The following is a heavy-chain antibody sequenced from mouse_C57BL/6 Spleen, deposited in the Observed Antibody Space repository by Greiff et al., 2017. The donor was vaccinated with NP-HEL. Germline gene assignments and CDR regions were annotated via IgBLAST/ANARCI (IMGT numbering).Heavy chain of an antibody. V-gene: IGHV1-81*01. CDR1: GYTFTSYG. J-gene: IGHJ4*01. CDR3: ARSRVSEYDYDDYAMDY. Sequence: QVQLQQSGAELARPGASVKLSCKASGYTFTSYGISWVKQRTGQGLEWIGEIYPRSGNTYYNEKFKGKATLTADKSSSTAYMELRSLTSEDSAVYFCARSRVSEYDYDDYAMDYWGQGTSVTVSS. CDR2: IYPRSGNT. D-gene: IGHD2-4*01.